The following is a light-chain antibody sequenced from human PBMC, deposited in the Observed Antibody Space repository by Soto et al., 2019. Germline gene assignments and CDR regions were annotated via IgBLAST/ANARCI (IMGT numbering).Light chain of an antibody. CDR3: QQYNNWPRT. V-gene: IGKV3-15*01. Sequence: EIVMTQSPATLSVSPGERATLSCRASQSVSAKLAWYQQKPDQAPRLLIYGASTRAAGFPARFSGSGSGTEFTLTISSLQSEDFAVYYCQQYNNWPRTFGQGTKVEIK. J-gene: IGKJ1*01. CDR1: QSVSAK. CDR2: GAS.